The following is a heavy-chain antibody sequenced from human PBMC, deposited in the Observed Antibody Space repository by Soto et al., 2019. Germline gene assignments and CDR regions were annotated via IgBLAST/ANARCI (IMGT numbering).Heavy chain of an antibody. D-gene: IGHD2-2*01. CDR1: GYTFTSYA. V-gene: IGHV1-3*01. CDR3: AREGARVVPAAISALGDY. Sequence: GASVKVSCKASGYTFTSYAMHWVRQAPGQRLEWMGWINAGNGNTKYSQKFQGRVTITRDTSASTAYMELSSLRSEDTAVYYCAREGARVVPAAISALGDYRGQGTLVTVPS. J-gene: IGHJ4*02. CDR2: INAGNGNT.